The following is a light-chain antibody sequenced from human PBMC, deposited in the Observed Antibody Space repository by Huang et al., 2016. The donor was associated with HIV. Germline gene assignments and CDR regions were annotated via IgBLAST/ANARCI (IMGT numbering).Light chain of an antibody. CDR3: QQSFNVPRT. Sequence: DIQMTQSPSSLSASVGDRVTITCRSSLNIGTYLNWYQQKPGKVPTLLIYAASNLQSGVPSRFSGSGSGTDFTLTISSLQPEDFATYYCQQSFNVPRTFGQGTKVEIK. CDR2: AAS. CDR1: LNIGTY. J-gene: IGKJ1*01. V-gene: IGKV1-39*01.